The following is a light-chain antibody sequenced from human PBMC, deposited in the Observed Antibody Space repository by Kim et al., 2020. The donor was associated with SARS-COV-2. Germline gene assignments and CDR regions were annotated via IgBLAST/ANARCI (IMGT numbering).Light chain of an antibody. V-gene: IGLV3-19*01. CDR1: SLRSYY. CDR3: NSRESSGNHRV. Sequence: SSELTQDPAVSVALGQTVRITCQGDSLRSYYASWYQQKPGQAPVLVIYGKNNRPSGIPERFSGSSSGNTASLTITGAQAEDEADYYCNSRESSGNHRVFG. J-gene: IGLJ3*02. CDR2: GKN.